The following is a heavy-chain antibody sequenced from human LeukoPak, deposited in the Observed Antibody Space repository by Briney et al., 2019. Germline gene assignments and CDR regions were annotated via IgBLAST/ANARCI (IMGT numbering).Heavy chain of an antibody. CDR2: INHSGST. CDR3: ARANDFWSGYFDY. D-gene: IGHD3-3*01. Sequence: PSETLSLTCAVYGGSFSGYYWSWIRQPPGKGLEWIGEINHSGSTNYNPSLKSRVTISVDTSKNQFSLKLSSVTAADTAVYYCARANDFWSGYFDYWGQGTLVTVSS. CDR1: GGSFSGYY. V-gene: IGHV4-34*01. J-gene: IGHJ4*02.